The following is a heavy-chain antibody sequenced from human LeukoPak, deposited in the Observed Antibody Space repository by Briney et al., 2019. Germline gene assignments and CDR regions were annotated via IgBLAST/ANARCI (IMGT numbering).Heavy chain of an antibody. CDR3: ARARTLVTTDFDY. Sequence: GESLKISCKGSGSSFTSYWIGWVRQMPGKGLEWMGIIYPGDSDTRYSPSFQDQVTISADKSISTAYLQWSSLKASDTAMYYCARARTLVTTDFDYWGQGTLVTVSS. V-gene: IGHV5-51*01. CDR1: GSSFTSYW. CDR2: IYPGDSDT. D-gene: IGHD4-23*01. J-gene: IGHJ4*02.